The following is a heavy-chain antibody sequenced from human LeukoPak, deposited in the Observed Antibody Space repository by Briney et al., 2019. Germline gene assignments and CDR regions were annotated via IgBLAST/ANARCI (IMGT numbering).Heavy chain of an antibody. CDR3: ATFKHDYDKVSYFDY. Sequence: ASVKVSCKVSGYTLTELSMHWVRQAPGKGLEWMGGFDPEDGETIYAQKFQGRVTMTEDTSTDTAYMELSSLRSEDTAVYYCATFKHDYDKVSYFDYWGQGTLVTVSS. D-gene: IGHD4-17*01. J-gene: IGHJ4*02. V-gene: IGHV1-24*01. CDR1: GYTLTELS. CDR2: FDPEDGET.